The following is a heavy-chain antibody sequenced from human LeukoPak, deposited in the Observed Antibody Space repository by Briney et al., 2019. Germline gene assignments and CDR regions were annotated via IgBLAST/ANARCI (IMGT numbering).Heavy chain of an antibody. CDR2: IKQDGSEK. V-gene: IGHV3-7*01. CDR3: ARLYYYDSSGYYYLGYFDY. Sequence: GGSLRLSCAASGFTFSSYWMGWVRQAPGKGLEWVANIKQDGSEKYYVDSVKGRFTISRDNAKNSLYLQMNSLRAEDTAVYYCARLYYYDSSGYYYLGYFDYWGQGTLVTVSS. J-gene: IGHJ4*02. D-gene: IGHD3-22*01. CDR1: GFTFSSYW.